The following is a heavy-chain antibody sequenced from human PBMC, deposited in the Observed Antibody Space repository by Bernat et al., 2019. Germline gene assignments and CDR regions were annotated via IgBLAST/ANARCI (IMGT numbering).Heavy chain of an antibody. CDR1: GFTFSSYG. V-gene: IGHV3-30*03. Sequence: QVQLVESGGGVVQPGRSLRLSCAASGFTFSSYGMHWVRQAPGKGLEWVAVISYDGSNKYYADSVKGRFTISRDNSKNTLYLQMNSLRAEDTAVYYCARAPGVQYYFDYWGQGILVTVSS. CDR3: ARAPGVQYYFDY. J-gene: IGHJ4*02. CDR2: ISYDGSNK. D-gene: IGHD7-27*01.